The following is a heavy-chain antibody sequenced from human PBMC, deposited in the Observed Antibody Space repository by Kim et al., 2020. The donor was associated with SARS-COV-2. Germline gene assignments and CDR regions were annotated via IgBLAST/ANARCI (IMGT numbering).Heavy chain of an antibody. J-gene: IGHJ6*02. V-gene: IGHV1-69*04. D-gene: IGHD6-13*01. Sequence: SVKVSCKASGGTFSSYAISWVRQAPGQGLEWMGRIIPILGIANYAQKFQGRVTITADKSTSTAYMELSSLRSEDTAVYYCAIPFIAAAGYYYYGMDVWGQGTTVTVSS. CDR2: IIPILGIA. CDR3: AIPFIAAAGYYYYGMDV. CDR1: GGTFSSYA.